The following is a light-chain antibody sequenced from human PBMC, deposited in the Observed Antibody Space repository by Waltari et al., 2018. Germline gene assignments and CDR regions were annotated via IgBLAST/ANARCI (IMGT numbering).Light chain of an antibody. Sequence: DVVMTQSPDSLAVSLGARATLNCNSSHSVCYSSNNQNYLAWYQEKPGQPPKLLISWASTRESGVPDRFSGSGSGTDFTLTISSLQAEDVAIYFCQQYYATPLTFGGGTKVEI. CDR3: QQYYATPLT. CDR2: WAS. J-gene: IGKJ4*01. CDR1: HSVCYSSNNQNY. V-gene: IGKV4-1*01.